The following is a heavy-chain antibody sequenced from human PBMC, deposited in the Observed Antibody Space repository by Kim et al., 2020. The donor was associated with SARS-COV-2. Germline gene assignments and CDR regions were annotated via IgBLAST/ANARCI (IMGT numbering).Heavy chain of an antibody. D-gene: IGHD3-22*01. CDR1: GGSISSSSYY. V-gene: IGHV4-39*01. J-gene: IGHJ3*02. Sequence: SETLSLTCTVSGGSISSSSYYWGWISQPPGKGLEWIGSIYSSGSTYYNPSLKSRVTISVDTSKNQFSLKLSSVTAADTAVYYCGTSSITMIVVVIGDAFDIWGQGTMVTVSS. CDR2: IYSSGST. CDR3: GTSSITMIVVVIGDAFDI.